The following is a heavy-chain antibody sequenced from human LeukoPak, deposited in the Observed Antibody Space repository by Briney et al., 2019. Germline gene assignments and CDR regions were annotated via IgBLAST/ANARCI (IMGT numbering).Heavy chain of an antibody. CDR1: GYTFTSYG. V-gene: IGHV1-18*01. CDR2: ISAYNGNT. CDR3: ASSRLWFGES. J-gene: IGHJ5*02. D-gene: IGHD3-10*01. Sequence: ASVKVSRTASGYTFTSYGISRVRQAPGQGLEWMGWISAYNGNTNYAQKLQGRVTMTRDTSTSTVYMELSSLRSEDTAVYYCASSRLWFGESWGQGTLVTVSS.